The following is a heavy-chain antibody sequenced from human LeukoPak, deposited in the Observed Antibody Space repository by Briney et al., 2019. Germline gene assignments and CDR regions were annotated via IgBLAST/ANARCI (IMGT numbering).Heavy chain of an antibody. V-gene: IGHV3-74*01. Sequence: PGGSLRLSCAASGFTFSTYWMHWVRQAPGKGLVWVSRINTDGSSTNYADSVKGRFTISRDNANNTLYLRMNSLRAEDTAVYYCARTLNWAFDFWGQGTLVTVSS. CDR1: GFTFSTYW. CDR3: ARTLNWAFDF. J-gene: IGHJ4*02. D-gene: IGHD7-27*01. CDR2: INTDGSST.